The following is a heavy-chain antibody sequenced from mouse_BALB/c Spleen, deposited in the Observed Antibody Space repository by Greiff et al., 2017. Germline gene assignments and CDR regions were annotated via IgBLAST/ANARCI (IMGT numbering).Heavy chain of an antibody. V-gene: IGHV1-7*01. J-gene: IGHJ4*01. D-gene: IGHD2-4*01. CDR1: GYTFTSYW. CDR3: ARWGITRNYYAMDY. CDR2: INPSTGYT. Sequence: VKLMESGAELAKPGASVKMSCKASGYTFTSYWMHWVKQRPGQGLEWIGYINPSTGYTEYNQKFKDKATLTADKSSSTAYMQLSSLTSEDSAVYYCARWGITRNYYAMDYWGQGTSVTVSS.